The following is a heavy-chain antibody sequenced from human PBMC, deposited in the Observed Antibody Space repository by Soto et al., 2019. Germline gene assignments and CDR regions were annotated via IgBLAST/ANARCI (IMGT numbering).Heavy chain of an antibody. CDR3: ARWAPGDTAMVTVYYYGMDV. V-gene: IGHV5-51*01. CDR2: IYPGDSDT. D-gene: IGHD5-18*01. CDR1: GYSFTIYW. Sequence: PGEALKISCDGPGYSFTIYWTGWVPQMPGKGLDWMGIIYPGDSDTRYSPSFQGQVTISADKSISTAYLQWSSLKASDTAMYYCARWAPGDTAMVTVYYYGMDVWGQGTTVTVSS. J-gene: IGHJ6*02.